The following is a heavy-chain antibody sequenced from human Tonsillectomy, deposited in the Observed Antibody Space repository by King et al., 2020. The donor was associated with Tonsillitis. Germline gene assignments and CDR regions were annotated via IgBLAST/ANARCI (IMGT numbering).Heavy chain of an antibody. CDR3: ARAGKGGVFDY. V-gene: IGHV3-33*01. CDR2: IWYDGSYK. J-gene: IGHJ4*02. D-gene: IGHD4-23*01. CDR1: RFTFSSYG. Sequence: QLVESGGGVVQPGRSLRLSCAASRFTFSSYGMHWVRQAPGKGLEWVAVIWYDGSYKYYVDSVKGRFTISRDNSKNTLYLQMYSLRAEYTAVYYCARAGKGGVFDYWGQGALVTVSS.